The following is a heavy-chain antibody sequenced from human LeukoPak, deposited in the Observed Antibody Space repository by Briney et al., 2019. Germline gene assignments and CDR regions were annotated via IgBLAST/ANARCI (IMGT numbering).Heavy chain of an antibody. CDR2: INPSGDST. V-gene: IGHV1-46*01. CDR3: AREAYGTGFDY. Sequence: ASVKVSCKASGNTFTSYYIHWVRQAPGQGLEWMGIINPSGDSTNYAQKLQGRVTLTRDTSTSTVYMELSSLRSDDTAVYYCAREAYGTGFDYWGQGTLVTVSS. J-gene: IGHJ4*02. CDR1: GNTFTSYY. D-gene: IGHD3-16*01.